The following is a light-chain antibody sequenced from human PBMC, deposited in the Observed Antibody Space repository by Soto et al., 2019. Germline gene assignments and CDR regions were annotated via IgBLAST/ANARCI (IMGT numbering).Light chain of an antibody. CDR2: AAS. CDR1: QYINTY. Sequence: DIQMTQSPSSLSASVGDRVTITCRASQYINTYLNWFQQKPGKAPELLIYAASSLQGGVPSRFSGSGSGTDFTLTISSLQPEDFATYYCQQSYSTPRTFGQGTKVESK. CDR3: QQSYSTPRT. V-gene: IGKV1-39*01. J-gene: IGKJ1*01.